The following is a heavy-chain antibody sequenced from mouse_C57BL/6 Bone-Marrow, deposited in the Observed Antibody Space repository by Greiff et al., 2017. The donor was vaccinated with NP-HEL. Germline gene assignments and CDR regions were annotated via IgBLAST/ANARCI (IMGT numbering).Heavy chain of an antibody. J-gene: IGHJ1*03. V-gene: IGHV1-59*01. CDR2: IDPSDSYT. CDR3: ARHDYDWYFDV. Sequence: QVQLQQPGAELVRPGTSVKLSCKASGYTFTSYWMHWVKQRPGQGLEWIGVIDPSDSYTNYNQKFKGKATLTVDTSSSTAYMQLSSLTSEDSAVYYCARHDYDWYFDVWGTGTTVTVSS. D-gene: IGHD2-4*01. CDR1: GYTFTSYW.